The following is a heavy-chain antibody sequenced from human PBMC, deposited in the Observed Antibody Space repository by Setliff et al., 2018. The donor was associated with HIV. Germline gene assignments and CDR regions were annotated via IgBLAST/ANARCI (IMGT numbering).Heavy chain of an antibody. CDR3: ARHRSYGDYDPNWFDP. CDR1: GGSLSTSSFY. J-gene: IGHJ5*02. Sequence: SETLSLTCTVSGGSLSTSSFYWGWIRQPPGKGLQWIGSIYFSGSTYYNPSLKSRVTISVDTSKNQFSLKLRSVTAADTGIYYCARHRSYGDYDPNWFDPWGQGTRGTVSS. D-gene: IGHD4-17*01. CDR2: IYFSGST. V-gene: IGHV4-39*01.